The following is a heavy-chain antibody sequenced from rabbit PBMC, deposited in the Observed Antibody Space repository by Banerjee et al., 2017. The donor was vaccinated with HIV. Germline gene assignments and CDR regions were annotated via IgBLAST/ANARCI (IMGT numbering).Heavy chain of an antibody. CDR3: ARGSTNYYNFRL. D-gene: IGHD1-1*01. Sequence: QSLEESGGDLVKPGASLTLTCTASGFSFSSSYCMCWVRQAPGKGLEWIGCISTGSGSTYHASWAKGRFTISKTSSTTVTLQMTSLTAADTATYFCARGSTNYYNFRLWGPGTLVTVS. V-gene: IGHV1S40*01. CDR2: ISTGSGST. CDR1: GFSFSSSYC. J-gene: IGHJ4*01.